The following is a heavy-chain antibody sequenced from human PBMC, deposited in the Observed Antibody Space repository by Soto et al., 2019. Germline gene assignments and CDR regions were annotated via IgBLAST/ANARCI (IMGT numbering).Heavy chain of an antibody. Sequence: QVQLVQSGAEVKKPGSSVKVSCKASGGTFSSYAISWVRQAPGQGLEWMGGIIPIFGTANYAQKFQGRVTITADESTSTAYMELSSLRSEDTAGYYCAAALSYGDYDPGRWFDPWGQGTLVTVSS. CDR3: AAALSYGDYDPGRWFDP. CDR2: IIPIFGTA. CDR1: GGTFSSYA. D-gene: IGHD4-17*01. J-gene: IGHJ5*02. V-gene: IGHV1-69*01.